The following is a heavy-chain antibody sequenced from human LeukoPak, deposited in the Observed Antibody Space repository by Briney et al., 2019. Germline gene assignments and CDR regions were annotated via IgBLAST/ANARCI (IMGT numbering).Heavy chain of an antibody. Sequence: ASVKVSCKASGYTFTGYYMHWVRQAPGQGLEWMGWINPNSGGTNYAQKFQGRVTMTRDTSISTAYMELSRLRSDDTAVYYCARDYSGSYYLGAFDIWGQGTMVTVSS. D-gene: IGHD1-26*01. CDR3: ARDYSGSYYLGAFDI. J-gene: IGHJ3*02. CDR1: GYTFTGYY. V-gene: IGHV1-2*02. CDR2: INPNSGGT.